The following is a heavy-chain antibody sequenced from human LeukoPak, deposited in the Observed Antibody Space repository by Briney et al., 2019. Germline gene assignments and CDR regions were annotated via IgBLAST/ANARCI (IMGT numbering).Heavy chain of an antibody. J-gene: IGHJ4*02. CDR1: GGSISSSIYY. D-gene: IGHD6-13*01. V-gene: IGHV4-39*01. CDR3: ARRPSSSWGFYYFDY. CDR2: IYYSGST. Sequence: SETLSLTCTVSGGSISSSIYYWGWIRQPPGKGLEWIGSIYYSGSTYYNPSLKSRVTISVDTSKNQFSLKLSSVTAADTAVYYCARRPSSSWGFYYFDYWGQGTLVTVSS.